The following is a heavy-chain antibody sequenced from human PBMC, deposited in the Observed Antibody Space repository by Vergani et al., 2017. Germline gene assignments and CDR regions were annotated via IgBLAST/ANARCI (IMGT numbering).Heavy chain of an antibody. Sequence: EVHLLESGGGQVEAGGSLRLSCVASGFTFSNSAMRWVRQTSGKGLEWVSAISGHGDRTYYADSVKGRFTISRDNSKNTVYLQMNSLKAEDRATYYCAREERSNTSPFVGDWGQGTLVAV. CDR2: ISGHGDRT. CDR3: AREERSNTSPFVGD. V-gene: IGHV3-23*01. CDR1: GFTFSNSA. J-gene: IGHJ4*02. D-gene: IGHD2/OR15-2a*01.